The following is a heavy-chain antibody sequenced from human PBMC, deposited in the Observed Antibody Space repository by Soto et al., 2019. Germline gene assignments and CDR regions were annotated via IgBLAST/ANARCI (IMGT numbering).Heavy chain of an antibody. CDR2: IYYSGTT. V-gene: IGHV4-31*03. D-gene: IGHD5-18*01. CDR3: ARASLGDTTLVNNYLDY. Sequence: QVQLQESGPGLVKPSQTLSLTCTVSGGSISSGGYYWSWIRQHPGEGLEWIGYIYYSGTTYYNPSLKSRVTVSHDTSTNQFSLTLTSVTAADTAVYYCARASLGDTTLVNNYLDYWGQGTLVSVSS. J-gene: IGHJ4*02. CDR1: GGSISSGGYY.